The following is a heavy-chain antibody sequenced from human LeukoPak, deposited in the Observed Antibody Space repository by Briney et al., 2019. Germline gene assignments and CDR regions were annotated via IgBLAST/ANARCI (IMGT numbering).Heavy chain of an antibody. CDR3: AAASAFSSSWRS. D-gene: IGHD6-13*01. J-gene: IGHJ5*02. CDR2: ITANNTTK. Sequence: GGSLRLSCTASGLSFSSYNMNWVRQAPGKGPEWVAYITANNTTKYYADSVKGRFTISGDNAKKSLFLQVNSLRAEDTAVYYCAAASAFSSSWRSWGQGTVVTVSS. V-gene: IGHV3-48*01. CDR1: GLSFSSYN.